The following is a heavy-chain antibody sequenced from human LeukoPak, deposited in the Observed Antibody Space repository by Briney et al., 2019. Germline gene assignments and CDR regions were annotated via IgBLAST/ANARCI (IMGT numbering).Heavy chain of an antibody. CDR1: GFTFSSYA. D-gene: IGHD5-24*01. J-gene: IGHJ6*03. V-gene: IGHV3-23*01. Sequence: GGSLRLSCAASGFTFSSYAMSWVRQAPGKGLEWVSAISGSGGSTYYADSVKGRFTISRDNSKNTLYLQMNSLRAEDTAVYYCAKDGARWLQFWGDYYYYMDVWGKGTTVTVSS. CDR2: ISGSGGST. CDR3: AKDGARWLQFWGDYYYYMDV.